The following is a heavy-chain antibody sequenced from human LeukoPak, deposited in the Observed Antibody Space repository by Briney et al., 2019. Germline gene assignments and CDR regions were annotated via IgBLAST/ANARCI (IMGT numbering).Heavy chain of an antibody. V-gene: IGHV1-69*13. J-gene: IGHJ4*02. Sequence: GASVKVSCKASGGTFSSYAISWVRQAPGQGLEWMGGIIPIFGTANYAQKFQGRVTITADESTSTAYMELSSLRSEDTAVYYCATPARTVAARLDYWGQGTLVTVSS. CDR1: GGTFSSYA. CDR3: ATPARTVAARLDY. CDR2: IIPIFGTA. D-gene: IGHD6-19*01.